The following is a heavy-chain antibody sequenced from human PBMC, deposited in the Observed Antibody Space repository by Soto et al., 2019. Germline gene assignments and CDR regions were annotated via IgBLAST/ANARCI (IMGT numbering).Heavy chain of an antibody. Sequence: QVHLVESGGGVVQSGRSLRLSCAASGFTFSSYGMHWVRQAPGKGLEWVALISYDAGDKYYADSVRGRFTISRDNSKNTLFLQMNSLRPEDTAVYYCVRTLRDDSDGYYGAFMGWGQGALVSVSS. CDR3: VRTLRDDSDGYYGAFMG. CDR1: GFTFSSYG. V-gene: IGHV3-30*19. J-gene: IGHJ4*02. D-gene: IGHD3-22*01. CDR2: ISYDAGDK.